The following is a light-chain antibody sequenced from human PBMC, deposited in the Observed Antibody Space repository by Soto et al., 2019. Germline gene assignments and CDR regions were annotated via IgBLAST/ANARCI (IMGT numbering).Light chain of an antibody. CDR3: MQATQFPHT. J-gene: IGKJ2*01. CDR2: KTS. V-gene: IGKV2-24*01. Sequence: EIVMTQTPLSSPVTLGQPASISCRSSQRIVDSDAETYLSWLQQRPGQPPRLLIYKTSSRFSVVPDRFSGSGAVTDFTLKISSVEVEDVGVYYCMQATQFPHTFGQGTKLEI. CDR1: QRIVDSDAETY.